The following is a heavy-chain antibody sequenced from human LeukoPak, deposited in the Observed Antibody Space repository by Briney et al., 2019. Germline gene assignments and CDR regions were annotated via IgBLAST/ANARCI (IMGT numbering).Heavy chain of an antibody. Sequence: PSETLSLTCTVSGYSISSDYYWGWLRQPPGKGLEWIGNVYRTGSTYYNLSLTSRVTISIDTSKNQFSLKLSSVTAADTAVYYCARDLSITMIRGVTFDYWGQGALVTVSS. CDR2: VYRTGST. D-gene: IGHD3-10*01. CDR1: GYSISSDYY. V-gene: IGHV4-38-2*02. CDR3: ARDLSITMIRGVTFDY. J-gene: IGHJ4*02.